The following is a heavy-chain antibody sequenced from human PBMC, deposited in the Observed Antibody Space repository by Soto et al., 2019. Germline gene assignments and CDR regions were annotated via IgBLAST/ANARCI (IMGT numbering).Heavy chain of an antibody. CDR2: ISGSGGST. CDR1: GFTFSIYS. D-gene: IGHD3-9*01. CDR3: AKVVNYDVLTGYYKGPDYYGMDV. J-gene: IGHJ6*02. V-gene: IGHV3-23*01. Sequence: PGGSLRLSCAASGFTFSIYSMNWVRQAPGKGLEWVSLISGSGGSTHYADSVEGRFTISRDNSKNTLYLEMDSLRAEDTAVYYCAKVVNYDVLTGYYKGPDYYGMDVWGQGTTVTV.